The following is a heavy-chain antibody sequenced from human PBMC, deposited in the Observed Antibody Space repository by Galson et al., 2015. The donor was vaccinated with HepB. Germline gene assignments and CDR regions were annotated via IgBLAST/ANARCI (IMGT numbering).Heavy chain of an antibody. Sequence: SLRLSCAVSGFHFSSYGMHWFRQAPGKGLEWVADIWPDGSNKHYAESVRGRFTITRDNPKTTLYLQVSSLRAEDTAVYYCARHNHGYDWDYWGQGTLVTVSS. D-gene: IGHD5-12*01. V-gene: IGHV3-33*01. CDR3: ARHNHGYDWDY. CDR2: IWPDGSNK. J-gene: IGHJ4*02. CDR1: GFHFSSYG.